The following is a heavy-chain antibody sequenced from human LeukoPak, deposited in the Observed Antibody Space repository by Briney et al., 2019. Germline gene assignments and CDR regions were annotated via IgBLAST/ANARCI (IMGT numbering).Heavy chain of an antibody. J-gene: IGHJ4*02. CDR3: AKDGGFTLSSTSPKPFDC. V-gene: IGHV3-23*01. CDR1: EFTFTTYA. D-gene: IGHD2-15*01. CDR2: IIVMAGIT. Sequence: GGSRRSSVPAPEFTFTTYARSWFAQPPGKGRNWSSPIIVMAGITFYADSVKGRFTISRDNSKNTLYLQMNSLRAEDTAVYYCAKDGGFTLSSTSPKPFDCWGQGTLVTVSS.